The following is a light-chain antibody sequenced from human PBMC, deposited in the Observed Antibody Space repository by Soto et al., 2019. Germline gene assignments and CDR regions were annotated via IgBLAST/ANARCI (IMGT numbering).Light chain of an antibody. J-gene: IGLJ2*01. Sequence: QSALTQPPSASGSPGQSVTISCTGTSSDVGGYNYVSWYQQHPGKAPKLMISEVSKRPSGVPDRFSGSKSGNTASLTVSGLQAEDEAAYYCSSFAGNNNLVFGGGTKLTV. V-gene: IGLV2-8*01. CDR2: EVS. CDR3: SSFAGNNNLV. CDR1: SSDVGGYNY.